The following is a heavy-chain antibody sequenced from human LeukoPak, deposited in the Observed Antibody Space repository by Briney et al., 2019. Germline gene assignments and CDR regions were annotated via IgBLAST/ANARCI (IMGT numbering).Heavy chain of an antibody. J-gene: IGHJ4*02. CDR1: GYTFTGYY. D-gene: IGHD1-26*01. Sequence: ASVKVSCKASGYTFTGYYMHWVRQAPGQGLEWMGWINPSGGSTSYAQKFQGRVTMTRDTSTSTVYMELSSLRSDDTAVYYCARDLPSRGYSGSLRTFDYWGQGTLVTVSS. CDR3: ARDLPSRGYSGSLRTFDY. V-gene: IGHV1-46*01. CDR2: INPSGGST.